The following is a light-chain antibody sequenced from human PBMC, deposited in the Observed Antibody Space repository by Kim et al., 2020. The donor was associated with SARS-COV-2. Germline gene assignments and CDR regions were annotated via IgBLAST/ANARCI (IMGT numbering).Light chain of an antibody. J-gene: IGKJ2*01. V-gene: IGKV3-11*01. CDR2: HAS. CDR3: QQRNTWPYT. Sequence: EIVLTQSPATLSLSPGERATLSCRASQSVSTYLGWYQQKPGQAPRLLIYHASKRATGIPARFSGSGSGTDFTLTISSLEPEDFAVYYCQQRNTWPYTFGQGTKLEI. CDR1: QSVSTY.